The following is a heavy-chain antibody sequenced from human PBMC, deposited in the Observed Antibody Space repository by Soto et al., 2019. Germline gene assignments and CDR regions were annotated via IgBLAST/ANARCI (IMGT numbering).Heavy chain of an antibody. CDR2: INAGNGNT. D-gene: IGHD2-21*01. CDR3: ARDLAHGIPVD. Sequence: ASVKVSCKAFGYTFTSYAIHWVRQAPGQRLEWMGWINAGNGNTKYSQKFQGRVTITRDTSASTAYMELTSLRSEDTAVYFCARDLAHGIPVDWGQGTLVTVSS. J-gene: IGHJ4*02. V-gene: IGHV1-3*01. CDR1: GYTFTSYA.